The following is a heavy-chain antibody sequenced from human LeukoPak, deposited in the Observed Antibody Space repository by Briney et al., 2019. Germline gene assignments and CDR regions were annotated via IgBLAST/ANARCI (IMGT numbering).Heavy chain of an antibody. CDR3: ARVLTIFGVVTEYYMDV. CDR2: IYSGGST. J-gene: IGHJ6*03. D-gene: IGHD3-3*01. CDR1: GFTFSSYG. V-gene: IGHV3-NL1*01. Sequence: GGSLRLSCAASGFTFSSYGMHWVRQAPGKGLEWVSVIYSGGSTYYADSVKGRFTISRDNSKNTLYLQMNSLRAEDTAEYYCARVLTIFGVVTEYYMDVWGKGTTVTVSS.